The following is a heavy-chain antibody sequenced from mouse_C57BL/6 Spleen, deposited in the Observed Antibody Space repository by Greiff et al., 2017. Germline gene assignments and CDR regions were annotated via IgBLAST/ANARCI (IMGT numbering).Heavy chain of an antibody. D-gene: IGHD2-5*01. CDR1: GYTFTSYW. V-gene: IGHV1-53*01. CDR3: ARCYSNYDYAMDY. J-gene: IGHJ4*01. CDR2: INPSNGGT. Sequence: QVHVKQPGPELVKPGASVKLSCKASGYTFTSYWMHWVKQRPGQGLEWIGNINPSNGGTNYNEKFKTKATLTLDKSSSTAYMQLSSLTSEDSAVYYCARCYSNYDYAMDYWGQGTSVTVSS.